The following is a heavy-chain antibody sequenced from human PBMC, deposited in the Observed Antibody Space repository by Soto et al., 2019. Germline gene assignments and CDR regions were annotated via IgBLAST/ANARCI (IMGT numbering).Heavy chain of an antibody. D-gene: IGHD2-2*01. CDR2: ISYDGSNK. J-gene: IGHJ4*02. CDR1: GFTFSSYA. Sequence: PVGSLRLSCAASGFTFSSYAMHWVRQAPGKGLEWVAVISYDGSNKYYADSVKGRFTISRDNSKNTLYLQMKSLRAEDTAVYYCAREQPIVVVPAAIPGAFDYWGQGTLVTVSS. CDR3: AREQPIVVVPAAIPGAFDY. V-gene: IGHV3-30-3*01.